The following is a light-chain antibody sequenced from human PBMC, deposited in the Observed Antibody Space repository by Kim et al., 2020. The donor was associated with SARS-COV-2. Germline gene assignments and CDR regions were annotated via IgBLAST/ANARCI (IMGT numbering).Light chain of an antibody. Sequence: QSALTQPASVSGSPGQSITISCTGTSSDVGGFNYVSWYQQHPDKAPRLLIYDVTDRPSGVSSRFSGSKSDNTASLTISGLQTEDEADYYCSSYTSDSTYVFGTGNKVTVL. J-gene: IGLJ1*01. CDR2: DVT. V-gene: IGLV2-14*03. CDR3: SSYTSDSTYV. CDR1: SSDVGGFNY.